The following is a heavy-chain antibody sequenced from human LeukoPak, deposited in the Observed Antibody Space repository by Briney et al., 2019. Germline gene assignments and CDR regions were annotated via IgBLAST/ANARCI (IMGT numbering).Heavy chain of an antibody. CDR1: GFAFSSYW. D-gene: IGHD5-12*01. V-gene: IGHV3-74*01. CDR2: ISGDGTTT. J-gene: IGHJ4*02. Sequence: GGSLRLSCAASGFAFSSYWMLWVRQAPGKGLVWVSRISGDGTTTTYADSVKGRFTISRDNSKNTLYLQMNSLRAEDTAVYYCAKDLDIVATITGNWGQGTLVTVSS. CDR3: AKDLDIVATITGN.